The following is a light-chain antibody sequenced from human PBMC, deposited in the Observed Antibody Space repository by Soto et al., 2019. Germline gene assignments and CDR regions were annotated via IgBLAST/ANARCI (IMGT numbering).Light chain of an antibody. J-gene: IGKJ5*01. Sequence: EIVLTQSPATLSLSPGERATLSCRASQSVSSYLAWYQQKPGQAPRLLIYDASNRATGIPARFSGSGSGTDFPLTISSLEPEDFAVYYCQQRSNWPPRITVGQGTRLEI. V-gene: IGKV3-11*01. CDR3: QQRSNWPPRIT. CDR2: DAS. CDR1: QSVSSY.